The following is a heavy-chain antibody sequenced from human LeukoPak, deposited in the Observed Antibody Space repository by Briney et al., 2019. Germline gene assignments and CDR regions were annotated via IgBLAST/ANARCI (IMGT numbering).Heavy chain of an antibody. CDR3: ARGHCSGGSCYYYYYMDV. CDR1: GYTFTSYD. V-gene: IGHV1-8*03. CDR2: MNPNSGNT. Sequence: ASVKVSCKASGYTFTSYDINWVRQATGQGLEWMGWMNPNSGNTGYAQKFQGRVTITRNTSISTAYMELSSLRSEDTAVYYCARGHCSGGSCYYYYYMDVWGKGTTVTVSS. J-gene: IGHJ6*03. D-gene: IGHD2-15*01.